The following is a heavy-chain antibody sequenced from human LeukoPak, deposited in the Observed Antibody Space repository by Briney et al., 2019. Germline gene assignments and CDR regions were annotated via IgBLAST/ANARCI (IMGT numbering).Heavy chain of an antibody. CDR1: GFTFSDYD. D-gene: IGHD3-16*01. V-gene: IGHV3-69-1*02. CDR3: GRAFPPLRTSSAGDL. J-gene: IGHJ4*02. CDR2: ISGLSTHI. Sequence: PGGSLRLSCSASGFTFSDYDMNWVRQAPGKGPEWVSSISGLSTHIYYGDSVKGRFSISRDNAKNSVYLQMNSLGVEDTAIYYCGRAFPPLRTSSAGDLWGQGILVPVSS.